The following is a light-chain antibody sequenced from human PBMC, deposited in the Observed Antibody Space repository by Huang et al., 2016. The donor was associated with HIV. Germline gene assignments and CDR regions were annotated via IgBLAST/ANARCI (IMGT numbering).Light chain of an antibody. V-gene: IGKV1-5*01. J-gene: IGKJ4*02. CDR1: KSLSYW. CDR2: DAS. Sequence: DIHMTQSPSTLSASVGDRVTITCRASKSLSYWLAWYQQNPGKAPKLLIYDASSLESGVPSRFSGSGYGTECTLTISSLQPDDFATYYCQQYNSYPLTCGGGTKVEIK. CDR3: QQYNSYPLT.